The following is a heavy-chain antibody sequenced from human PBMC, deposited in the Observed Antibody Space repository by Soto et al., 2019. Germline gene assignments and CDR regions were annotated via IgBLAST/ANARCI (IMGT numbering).Heavy chain of an antibody. CDR2: IYYSGAT. D-gene: IGHD4-17*01. J-gene: IGHJ4*02. CDR3: ARGDGIYGGNSHTFDY. V-gene: IGHV4-59*01. CDR1: GGSISSYY. Sequence: SETLSLTCTVSGGSISSYYWSWIRQPPGKGLEYIGFIYYSGATNNNPSLKSRVTISVDTSKNQFSLTLSSVTAADTAVYYCARGDGIYGGNSHTFDYWGQGNLVTVSS.